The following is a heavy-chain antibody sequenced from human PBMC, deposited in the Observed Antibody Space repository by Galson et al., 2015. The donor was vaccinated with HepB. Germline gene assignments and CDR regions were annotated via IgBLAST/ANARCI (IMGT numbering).Heavy chain of an antibody. D-gene: IGHD1-26*01. CDR1: VDSFVGYF. V-gene: IGHV4-34*01. CDR2: INHSGSA. CDR3: ARFKRIVDATDAFDV. J-gene: IGHJ3*01. Sequence: SETLSLTCAVYVDSFVGYFWTWIRQPPGQGLEWIGEINHSGSATYNPSLKSRVTMSIDTSKNQFSLRLTSVTAADTATYYCARFKRIVDATDAFDVWGQGTMVTVSS.